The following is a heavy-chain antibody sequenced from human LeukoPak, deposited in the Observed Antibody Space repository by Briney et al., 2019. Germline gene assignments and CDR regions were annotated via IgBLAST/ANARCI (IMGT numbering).Heavy chain of an antibody. CDR3: ARDLRMAEHQGAFDI. Sequence: ASVKVSCKASGYTFTGYYMHWVRQAPGQGLEWMGWINPNSGGTNYAQKFQGRVTMTRDTSISTAYMELSRLRSDDTAVYYCARDLRMAEHQGAFDIWGQGTMVTVSS. J-gene: IGHJ3*02. CDR2: INPNSGGT. D-gene: IGHD5-24*01. CDR1: GYTFTGYY. V-gene: IGHV1-2*02.